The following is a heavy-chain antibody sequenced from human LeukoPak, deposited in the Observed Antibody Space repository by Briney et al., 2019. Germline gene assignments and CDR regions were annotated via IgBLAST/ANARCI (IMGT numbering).Heavy chain of an antibody. J-gene: IGHJ4*02. CDR2: IKSKTDGGTT. CDR3: TTDSYGDYATVDY. D-gene: IGHD4-17*01. CDR1: GFTFSNAW. Sequence: EGSLRLSCAASGFTFSNAWMSWVRQAPGKGLEWVGRIKSKTDGGTTDYAAPVKGRFTISRDDSKNTLYLQMNSLKTEDTAVYYCTTDSYGDYATVDYWGQGTLVTVSS. V-gene: IGHV3-15*01.